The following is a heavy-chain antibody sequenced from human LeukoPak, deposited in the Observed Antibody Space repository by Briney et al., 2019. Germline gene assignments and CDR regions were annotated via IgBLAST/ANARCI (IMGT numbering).Heavy chain of an antibody. CDR1: GFTFISYA. Sequence: GGSLRLSCAASGFTFISYAMSWVRQAPGKGLEWVSAISGSGGSTYYADSVKGRFTISRDNSKNTLYLQMNSLRAEDTAVYYCAKDYYDYVWGSYRSLPPDYGGEGTLVAVSS. D-gene: IGHD3-16*02. V-gene: IGHV3-23*01. CDR3: AKDYYDYVWGSYRSLPPDY. CDR2: ISGSGGST. J-gene: IGHJ4*02.